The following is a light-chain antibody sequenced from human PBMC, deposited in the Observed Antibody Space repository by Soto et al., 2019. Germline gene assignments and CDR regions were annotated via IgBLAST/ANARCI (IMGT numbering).Light chain of an antibody. CDR1: QGIRND. Sequence: AILMTQSPSSLSASVGDRVTITCRASQGIRNDLGWYQQEPGKAPKLLIYAASSLESGVPSRFSGSGSGTDFTLTISSLQPEDFATYYCLQDYNYPWTFGQGTKVDIK. V-gene: IGKV1-6*01. J-gene: IGKJ1*01. CDR3: LQDYNYPWT. CDR2: AAS.